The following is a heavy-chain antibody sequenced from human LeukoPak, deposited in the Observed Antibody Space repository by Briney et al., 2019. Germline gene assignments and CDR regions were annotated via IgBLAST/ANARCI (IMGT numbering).Heavy chain of an antibody. CDR1: GFTFSSYS. CDR2: ISSSSSSYI. J-gene: IGHJ4*02. V-gene: IGHV3-21*01. CDR3: AREAVVVVAARSFDY. Sequence: GGSLRLSCAASGFTFSSYSMNWVRQAPGKGLEWVSSISSSSSSYIYYADSVKGRFTISRDNAKNSLYLQMNSLRAEDTAVYYCAREAVVVVAARSFDYWGQGTLVTVSS. D-gene: IGHD2-15*01.